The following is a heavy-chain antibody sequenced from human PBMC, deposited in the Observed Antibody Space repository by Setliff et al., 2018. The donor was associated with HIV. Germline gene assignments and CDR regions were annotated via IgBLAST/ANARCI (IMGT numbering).Heavy chain of an antibody. D-gene: IGHD3-3*01. Sequence: SETLSLTCTVSGGSISSHYWSWIRQPPGKGLEWIGSLYYSGSTDYSPSLKRRVIMSVDTSKNRFSLRLSSVSAADTAVYYCARTSYNFWGGPDSWGQGTLVTVSS. CDR2: LYYSGST. V-gene: IGHV4-59*08. CDR3: ARTSYNFWGGPDS. J-gene: IGHJ4*02. CDR1: GGSISSHY.